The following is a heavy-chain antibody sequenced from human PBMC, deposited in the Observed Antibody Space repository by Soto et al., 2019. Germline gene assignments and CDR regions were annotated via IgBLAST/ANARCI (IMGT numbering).Heavy chain of an antibody. Sequence: EVELLESGGGLVQPGGSLRLSCAASGFTFSSYAMSWVRQAPGKGLEWVSGISGSGGSTYYADSVKGRFTTSRDNSKNTLYLLMNSLRAEDTAVYYCAKPKYNWTTNPVFDYWGQGTLVTVSS. CDR2: ISGSGGST. CDR1: GFTFSSYA. CDR3: AKPKYNWTTNPVFDY. J-gene: IGHJ4*02. D-gene: IGHD1-1*01. V-gene: IGHV3-23*01.